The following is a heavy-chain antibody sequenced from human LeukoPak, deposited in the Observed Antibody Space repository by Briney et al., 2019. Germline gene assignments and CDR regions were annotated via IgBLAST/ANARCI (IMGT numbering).Heavy chain of an antibody. D-gene: IGHD6-19*01. CDR3: ARGYSSGWFDY. CDR2: IYHSGST. V-gene: IGHV4-38-2*02. CDR1: GYSITSGYY. Sequence: PSETLSLTCSVSGYSITSGYYWGWIRQPPGKGLEWIGSIYHSGSTSYNPSLKSRVTISVDTSKNQFSLKLSSVTAADTAVYYCARGYSSGWFDYWGQGTLVTVSS. J-gene: IGHJ4*02.